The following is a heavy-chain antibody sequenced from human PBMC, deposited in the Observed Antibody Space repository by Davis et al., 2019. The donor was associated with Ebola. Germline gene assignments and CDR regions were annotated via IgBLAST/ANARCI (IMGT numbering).Heavy chain of an antibody. J-gene: IGHJ6*02. Sequence: GSLRLSCAASGFTFSSYGMHWVRQAPGKGLEWVAVIWYDGSNKYYVDSVKGRFTISRDNSKNTLYLQMNSLRAEDTAVYYCAKDKGCSGGSCYYYYYGMDVWGQGTTVTVSS. CDR1: GFTFSSYG. CDR3: AKDKGCSGGSCYYYYYGMDV. CDR2: IWYDGSNK. V-gene: IGHV3-33*06. D-gene: IGHD2-15*01.